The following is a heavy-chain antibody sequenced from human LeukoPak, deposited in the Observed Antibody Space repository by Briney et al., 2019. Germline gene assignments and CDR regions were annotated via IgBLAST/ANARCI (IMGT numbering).Heavy chain of an antibody. CDR3: TRGYNTASLD. D-gene: IGHD5-18*01. J-gene: IGHJ4*02. Sequence: GGALRLSCVPSRFTLSRNWLRLGRQVPGKGLGWVSRINTDGITTNYAESVKGGFTNNRDNTKNTLYLQMNSLRAEDSAVYFCTRGYNTASLDWGQGTRITVAS. CDR2: INTDGITT. CDR1: RFTLSRNW. V-gene: IGHV3-74*01.